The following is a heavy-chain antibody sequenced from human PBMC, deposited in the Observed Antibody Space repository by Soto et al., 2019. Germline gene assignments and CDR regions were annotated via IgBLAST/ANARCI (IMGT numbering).Heavy chain of an antibody. V-gene: IGHV1-2*02. CDR2: INPNSGGT. D-gene: IGHD6-13*01. CDR1: GYTFTGYY. J-gene: IGHJ4*02. Sequence: ASVKVSCKASGYTFTGYYMHWVRQAPGQGLEWMGWINPNSGGTNYAQKFQGRVTMTRDTSISTAYMELSRLRSDDTAVYYCARAPPLGRLNIAAAGPGGYWGQGTLVTVSS. CDR3: ARAPPLGRLNIAAAGPGGY.